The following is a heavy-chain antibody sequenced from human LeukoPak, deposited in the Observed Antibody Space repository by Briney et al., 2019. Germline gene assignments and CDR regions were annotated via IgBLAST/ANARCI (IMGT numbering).Heavy chain of an antibody. D-gene: IGHD3-22*01. CDR2: IYHSGST. V-gene: IGHV4-39*07. J-gene: IGHJ5*02. Sequence: SETLSLTCTVSGGSISSSSYYWGWIRQPPGKGLEWIGSIYHSGSTYYNPSLKSRVTIAVDTSKNQFSLKLSSVTAADTAVYYCAGRRITMIVVVLLGWFDPWGQGTLVTVSS. CDR1: GGSISSSSYY. CDR3: AGRRITMIVVVLLGWFDP.